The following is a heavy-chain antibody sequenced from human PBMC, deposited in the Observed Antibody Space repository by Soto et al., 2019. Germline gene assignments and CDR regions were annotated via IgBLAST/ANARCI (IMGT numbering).Heavy chain of an antibody. J-gene: IGHJ4*02. D-gene: IGHD5-18*01. Sequence: SETLSLTCAVYGGSFSGHYWSWIRQPPGKGLEWIGEINHSGSTNYNPSIKSRVTISVDTSKNQFALKLSFVTAADTAVYYCSRCLGKRGYIDGYVDYWGQGTLVTVSS. CDR3: SRCLGKRGYIDGYVDY. CDR1: GGSFSGHY. V-gene: IGHV4-34*01. CDR2: INHSGST.